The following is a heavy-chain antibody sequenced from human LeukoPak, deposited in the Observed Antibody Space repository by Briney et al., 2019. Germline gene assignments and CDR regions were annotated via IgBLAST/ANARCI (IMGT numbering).Heavy chain of an antibody. J-gene: IGHJ6*02. CDR2: ISYDGSNK. CDR1: GFTFSSYA. CDR3: ARDQSYYYDSSGYHYYYYYGMDV. V-gene: IGHV3-30-3*01. D-gene: IGHD3-22*01. Sequence: GGSLRLSCAASGFTFSSYAMHWVRQAPGKGLEWVAVISYDGSNKYYADSVKGRFTISRDNSKNTLNLQMNSLRAEDTAVYYCARDQSYYYDSSGYHYYYYYGMDVWGQGTTVTVSS.